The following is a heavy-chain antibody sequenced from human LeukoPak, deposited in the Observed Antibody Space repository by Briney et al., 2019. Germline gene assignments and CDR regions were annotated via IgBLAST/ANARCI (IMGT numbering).Heavy chain of an antibody. V-gene: IGHV1-69*13. D-gene: IGHD5-24*01. CDR2: IIPIFGTA. CDR1: GGTFSIYA. J-gene: IGHJ4*02. CDR3: ASDGDSRDGLASH. Sequence: ASVTVSCTASGGTFSIYAISWVRQAPGQGLEWMGGIIPIFGTANYAQKFQGRVTITADESTSTAYMELSSLRSEDTAVYYCASDGDSRDGLASHWGQGTLVTVSS.